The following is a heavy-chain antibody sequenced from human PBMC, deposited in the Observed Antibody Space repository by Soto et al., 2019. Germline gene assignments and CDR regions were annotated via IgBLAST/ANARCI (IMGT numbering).Heavy chain of an antibody. CDR1: GFTFSSYA. CDR2: ISYDGSNK. V-gene: IGHV3-30-3*01. CDR3: ARGSTAAEYDYVWGSYHLLDY. Sequence: QVQLVESGGGVVQPGRSLRLSCAASGFTFSSYAMHWVRQAPGKGLEWVAVISYDGSNKYYADSVKGRFTISRDNSKNTLYLQMNSLRAEDTAVYYCARGSTAAEYDYVWGSYHLLDYWGQGTLVTVSS. J-gene: IGHJ4*02. D-gene: IGHD3-16*02.